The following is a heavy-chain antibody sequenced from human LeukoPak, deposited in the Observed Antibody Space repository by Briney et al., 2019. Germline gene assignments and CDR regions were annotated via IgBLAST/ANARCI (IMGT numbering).Heavy chain of an antibody. CDR1: GFTFSSYA. V-gene: IGHV3-23*01. CDR2: ISPTTGTT. CDR3: ATKTSYGDRYFNY. J-gene: IGHJ4*02. D-gene: IGHD4-17*01. Sequence: GGSLRLSCAASGFTFSSYAMSWIRQAPGKGLEWLSAISPTTGTTFYADSVKGRFTISRDNSKNTLYLQMNSLRAEDTAIYYCATKTSYGDRYFNYWGQGTLVTVSS.